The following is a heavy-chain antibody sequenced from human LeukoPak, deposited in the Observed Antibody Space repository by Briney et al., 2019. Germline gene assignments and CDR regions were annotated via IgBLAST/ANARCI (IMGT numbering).Heavy chain of an antibody. J-gene: IGHJ4*02. CDR2: INSDGSST. Sequence: TGGSLRLSCAASGFTFSSYWMHWVRQAPGKGLVWVSRINSDGSSTSYADSVKGRFTISRDNAKNTLYLQMNSLRAEDTAVYYCASVAVAGTLYFDYWGQGTLVTVSS. CDR3: ASVAVAGTLYFDY. D-gene: IGHD6-19*01. V-gene: IGHV3-74*01. CDR1: GFTFSSYW.